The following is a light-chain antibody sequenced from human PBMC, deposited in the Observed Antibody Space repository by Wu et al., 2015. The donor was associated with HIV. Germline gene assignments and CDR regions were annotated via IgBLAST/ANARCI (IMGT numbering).Light chain of an antibody. Sequence: EIVLTQSPDTLSSSPGERATLSCRASQSIGTNLAWYQQKPGQAPRLLIYDTFYRASGIPTRFTGSGSGTDFTLTISSLESEDFVVYYCQQRTNWLLTFGQGTRLEIK. CDR2: DTF. CDR1: QSIGTN. CDR3: QQRTNWLLT. V-gene: IGKV3-11*01. J-gene: IGKJ5*01.